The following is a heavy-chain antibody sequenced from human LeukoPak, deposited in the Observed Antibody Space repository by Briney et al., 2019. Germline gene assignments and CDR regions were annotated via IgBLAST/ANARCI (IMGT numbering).Heavy chain of an antibody. CDR1: GGSISSGGYY. J-gene: IGHJ5*02. Sequence: SETLSLTCTVSGGSISSGGYYWSWIRQHPGKGLEWIGYIYYSGSTYHNPSLKSRVTISVDTSKNQFSLKLSSVTAADTAVYYCARGAYDILTGYYESNWFDPWGQGTLVTVSS. D-gene: IGHD3-9*01. CDR3: ARGAYDILTGYYESNWFDP. V-gene: IGHV4-31*03. CDR2: IYYSGST.